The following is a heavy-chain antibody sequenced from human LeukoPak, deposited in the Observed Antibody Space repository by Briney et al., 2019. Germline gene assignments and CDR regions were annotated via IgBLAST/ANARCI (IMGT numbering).Heavy chain of an antibody. CDR2: ISWNSDII. Sequence: GGSLRLSCVASGFTFDDYAMHWVRQAPGKGLEWVSRISWNSDIIGYADSVKGRFTISRDNDRKSLYLQMNSLRAEDTALYYCARAAGYSSSWYPNWGQGTLVTVSS. J-gene: IGHJ4*02. CDR3: ARAAGYSSSWYPN. V-gene: IGHV3-9*01. D-gene: IGHD6-13*01. CDR1: GFTFDDYA.